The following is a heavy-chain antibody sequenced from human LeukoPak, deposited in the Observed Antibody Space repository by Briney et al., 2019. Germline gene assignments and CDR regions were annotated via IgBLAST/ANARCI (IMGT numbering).Heavy chain of an antibody. Sequence: PSETLSLTCTVSGGSISSSSYYWGWIRQPPGKGLEWIGSIYYSGSTYYNPSLKSRVTISVDTSKNQFSLKLSSVTAADTAVYYCARRSGYSYGLPHRAPFDYWGQGTLVTVSS. CDR2: IYYSGST. D-gene: IGHD5-18*01. CDR3: ARRSGYSYGLPHRAPFDY. J-gene: IGHJ4*02. CDR1: GGSISSSSYY. V-gene: IGHV4-39*01.